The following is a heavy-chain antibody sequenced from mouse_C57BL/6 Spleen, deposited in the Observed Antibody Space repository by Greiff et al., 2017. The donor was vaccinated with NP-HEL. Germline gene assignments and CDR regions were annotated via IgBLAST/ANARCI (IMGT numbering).Heavy chain of an antibody. J-gene: IGHJ2*01. Sequence: QVQLQQPGAELVRPGSSVKLSCKASGYTFTSYWMHWVKQRPIQGLEWIGNIDPSDSETHYNQKFKDKATLTVDKSSSTAYMQLSSLTSEDSAVYYCARALDSSGYPYYFDYWGQGTTLTVSS. CDR1: GYTFTSYW. CDR2: IDPSDSET. CDR3: ARALDSSGYPYYFDY. D-gene: IGHD3-2*02. V-gene: IGHV1-52*01.